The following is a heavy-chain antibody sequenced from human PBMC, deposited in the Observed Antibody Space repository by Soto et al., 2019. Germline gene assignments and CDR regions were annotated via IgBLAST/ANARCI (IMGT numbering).Heavy chain of an antibody. CDR3: ARDHCSGGSCYFTY. Sequence: QVELIESGGGVVQPGGSPKLSCAASGFTFTKYAMNWVRQAPGKGLEWVAVISFDETKRYYADSVNGRFTISRDNSKNTLYLQMNSLRAEDTALYYCARDHCSGGSCYFTYWGQGTLVTVSS. V-gene: IGHV3-30-3*01. D-gene: IGHD2-15*01. CDR1: GFTFTKYA. J-gene: IGHJ4*02. CDR2: ISFDETKR.